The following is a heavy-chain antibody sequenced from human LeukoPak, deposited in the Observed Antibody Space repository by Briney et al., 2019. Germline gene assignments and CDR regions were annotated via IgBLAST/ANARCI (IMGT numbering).Heavy chain of an antibody. CDR3: ARLYDSSGYFDGIYAFDI. V-gene: IGHV5-51*01. CDR2: IYPGDSDT. CDR1: GYSFTSYW. J-gene: IGHJ3*02. Sequence: GESLKISCKGSGYSFTSYWIGWVRQMPGKGLEWMGIIYPGDSDTRYSPSFQGQVTISADKSISTAYLRWSSLKASDTAMYYCARLYDSSGYFDGIYAFDIWGQGTMVTVSS. D-gene: IGHD3-22*01.